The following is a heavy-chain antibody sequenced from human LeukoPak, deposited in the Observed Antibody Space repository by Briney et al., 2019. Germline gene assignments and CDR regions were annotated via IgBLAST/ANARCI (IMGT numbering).Heavy chain of an antibody. CDR3: VRRIAVAGLFDS. V-gene: IGHV4-59*08. J-gene: IGHJ4*02. Sequence: SETLSLTCTVSGGSISTYYWSWIRQPPGKGLERIGYIYYTGSTNYNPSLKSRVTISVDTSRSRFSLKLSSLTAADTAVYFCVRRIAVAGLFDSWGPGTLVTVSS. CDR1: GGSISTYY. D-gene: IGHD6-19*01. CDR2: IYYTGST.